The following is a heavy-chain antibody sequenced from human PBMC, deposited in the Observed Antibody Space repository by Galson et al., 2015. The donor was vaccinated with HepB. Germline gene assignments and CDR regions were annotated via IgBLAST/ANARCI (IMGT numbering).Heavy chain of an antibody. CDR3: ARSGDSSGWTGDFDY. CDR1: GGSFSSYY. CDR2: IYNSGNT. Sequence: TLSLTCTVSGGSFSSYYWSWIRQPPGKRLEWIGYIYNSGNTNYNPSLKSRVTISVDTSKNQFSLRLYSMTAADTAVYYCARSGDSSGWTGDFDYWGQGTLVAVSS. V-gene: IGHV4-4*09. J-gene: IGHJ4*02. D-gene: IGHD6-25*01.